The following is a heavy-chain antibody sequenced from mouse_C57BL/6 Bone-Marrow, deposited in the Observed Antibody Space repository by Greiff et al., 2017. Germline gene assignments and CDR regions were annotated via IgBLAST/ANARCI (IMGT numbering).Heavy chain of an antibody. CDR3: ARDDYGIWYFDV. CDR1: GFTFSSYA. D-gene: IGHD2-4*01. V-gene: IGHV5-4*01. Sequence: EVKVEESRGGLVKPGGSLKLSCAASGFTFSSYAMSWVRQTPEKRLEWVATISDGGSYTYYPDNVKGRFTISRDNAKNNLYLQMSHLKSEDTAMYYCARDDYGIWYFDVWGTGTTVTVSS. J-gene: IGHJ1*03. CDR2: ISDGGSYT.